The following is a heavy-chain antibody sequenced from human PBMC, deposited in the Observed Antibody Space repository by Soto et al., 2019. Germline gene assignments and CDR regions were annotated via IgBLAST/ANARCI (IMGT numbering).Heavy chain of an antibody. CDR3: AGVYFMSY. J-gene: IGHJ4*02. CDR1: GLTFSSHW. CDR2: IKEDGSEK. Sequence: VQLVESGGGLVQPGGSLRLSCAASGLTFSSHWMNWVRQAPGKGLEWVANIKEDGSEKYYVDSVKGRFTISRDNAKNSLYLEMNSLRVEDTAIYYCAGVYFMSYWGRGTLVTVSS. V-gene: IGHV3-7*04. D-gene: IGHD3-9*01.